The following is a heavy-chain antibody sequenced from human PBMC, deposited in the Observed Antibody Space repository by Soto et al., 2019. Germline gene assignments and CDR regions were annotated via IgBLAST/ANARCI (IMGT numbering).Heavy chain of an antibody. Sequence: SETLSLTCAVSGGSISSSSYYWGWIRQPPGKGLEWIGSIYYSGSTYYNPSLKSRVTISVDTSKNQFSLKLSSVTAADTAVYYCASVYCGGDCYGPEAHFDYWGQGTLVTVSS. D-gene: IGHD2-21*02. CDR1: GGSISSSSYY. CDR2: IYYSGST. V-gene: IGHV4-39*07. J-gene: IGHJ4*02. CDR3: ASVYCGGDCYGPEAHFDY.